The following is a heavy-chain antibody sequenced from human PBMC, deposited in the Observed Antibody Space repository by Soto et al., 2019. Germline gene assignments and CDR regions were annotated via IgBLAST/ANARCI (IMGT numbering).Heavy chain of an antibody. J-gene: IGHJ4*02. CDR1: GGSFSGYY. Sequence: SETLSLTCAVYGGSFSGYYWSWIRQPPGKGLEWIGEINHSGSTNYNPSLKSRVTISVDTSKNQFSLKLSSVTAADTAVYYCARGRYGYRLWGQGTLVTRLL. CDR3: ARGRYGYRL. V-gene: IGHV4-34*01. CDR2: INHSGST. D-gene: IGHD5-18*01.